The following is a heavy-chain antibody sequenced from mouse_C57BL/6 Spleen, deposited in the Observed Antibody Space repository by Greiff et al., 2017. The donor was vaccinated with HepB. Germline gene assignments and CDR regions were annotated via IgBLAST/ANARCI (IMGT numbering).Heavy chain of an antibody. Sequence: QVQLKESGAELVKPGASVKISCKASGYAFSSYWMNWVKQRPGKGLEWIGQIYPGDGDTNYNGKFKGKATLTADKSSSTAYMQLSSLTSEDSAVYFCASYYGSGWYFDVWGTGTTVTVSS. V-gene: IGHV1-80*01. J-gene: IGHJ1*03. CDR1: GYAFSSYW. D-gene: IGHD1-1*01. CDR3: ASYYGSGWYFDV. CDR2: IYPGDGDT.